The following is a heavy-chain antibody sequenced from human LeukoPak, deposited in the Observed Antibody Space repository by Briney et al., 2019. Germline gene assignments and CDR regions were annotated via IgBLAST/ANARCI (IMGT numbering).Heavy chain of an antibody. V-gene: IGHV4-31*03. CDR2: IYYSGST. CDR1: GGSISSGGYY. J-gene: IGHJ5*02. D-gene: IGHD2-8*01. Sequence: SETLSLTCTVSGGSISSGGYYWSWIRQHPGKGLERIGYIYYSGSTYYTPSIKSGVTISGNPSKNQFSLKLSSVTAADTAVYYCAKDSAYYTNGVCYHWFDPWGQGTLVTVSS. CDR3: AKDSAYYTNGVCYHWFDP.